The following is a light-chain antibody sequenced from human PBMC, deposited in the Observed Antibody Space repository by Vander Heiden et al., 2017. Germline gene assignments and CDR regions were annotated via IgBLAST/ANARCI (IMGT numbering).Light chain of an antibody. CDR2: YEY. V-gene: IGLV3-21*04. CDR1: SIRTKR. CDR3: QVWDNTSDHWV. J-gene: IGLJ3*02. Sequence: SYVLAQPPSVTVAPGQTAMITCRGNSIRTKRVHWYQQKPGQAPVLVIYYEYDRPSGIPERFSGSNSGNTATLTISRVEAGDEADYYCQVWDNTSDHWVFGGGTKLAVL.